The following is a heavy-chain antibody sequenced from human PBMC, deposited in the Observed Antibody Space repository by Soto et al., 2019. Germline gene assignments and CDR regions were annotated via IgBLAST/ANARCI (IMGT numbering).Heavy chain of an antibody. CDR2: VYSSGRT. Sequence: QLQLQESGPGLVRPSQTLSLTCSVSGCSITSGGYYWGWIRQLPGKGLEWVAYVYSSGRTYYNPSLELRLSISLDTSKIQFSLIMRSVTVADTAIDYCARDNNGFNKALDIWGQGAMVTVSS. D-gene: IGHD5-12*01. J-gene: IGHJ3*02. V-gene: IGHV4-31*03. CDR3: ARDNNGFNKALDI. CDR1: GCSITSGGYY.